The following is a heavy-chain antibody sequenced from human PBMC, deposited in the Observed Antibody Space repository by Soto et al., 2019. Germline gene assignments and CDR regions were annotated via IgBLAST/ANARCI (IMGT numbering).Heavy chain of an antibody. D-gene: IGHD2-2*01. Sequence: SLKISCAASGFTFDDYAMHWVRQAPGKGLEWVSGISWNSGSIGYADSVKGRFTISRDNAKNSLYLQMNSLRAEDTALYYCAKDPGVRHQLLSNWFDPWGQGTLVTVSS. CDR2: ISWNSGSI. V-gene: IGHV3-9*01. CDR1: GFTFDDYA. J-gene: IGHJ5*02. CDR3: AKDPGVRHQLLSNWFDP.